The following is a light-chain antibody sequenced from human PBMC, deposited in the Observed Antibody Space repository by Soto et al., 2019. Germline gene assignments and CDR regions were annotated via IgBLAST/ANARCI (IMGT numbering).Light chain of an antibody. Sequence: DIQTTQSPSILSAYMRERVTITCRASQSISSWLAWYQQKPGKAPNLLIHKASHLESGVPSRFSGSGSGTEFTLTISSLQPDDFATYYCQQYYTYWTFGQGTKVDIK. J-gene: IGKJ1*01. CDR1: QSISSW. V-gene: IGKV1-5*03. CDR3: QQYYTYWT. CDR2: KAS.